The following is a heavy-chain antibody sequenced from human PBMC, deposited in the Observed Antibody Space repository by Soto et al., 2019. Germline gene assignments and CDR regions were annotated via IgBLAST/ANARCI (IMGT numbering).Heavy chain of an antibody. CDR3: ARDGEDIVLVPAALYYYYGIDV. D-gene: IGHD2-2*01. V-gene: IGHV3-11*01. CDR1: GFTFSDYY. Sequence: GGSLRLACAASGFTFSDYYMSWIRQAPGKGLEWVSYISSSGSTIYYADSVKGRFTISRDNAKNSLYLQMDSLRAEDTAVYYCARDGEDIVLVPAALYYYYGIDVWAQGTTVTVSS. CDR2: ISSSGSTI. J-gene: IGHJ6*02.